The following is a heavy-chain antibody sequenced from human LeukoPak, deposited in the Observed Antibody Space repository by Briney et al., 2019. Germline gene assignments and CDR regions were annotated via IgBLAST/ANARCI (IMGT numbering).Heavy chain of an antibody. Sequence: GSLRLSCAASGFTFRNYLMNWVRQAPGKGLEWVSFISSTGGTIYYADSVKGRFTVSRDNGKNSLLLQMNSLRAEDTAVYYCARGGGITMVRGVMSDYYYMDVWGKGTTVTVSS. V-gene: IGHV3-48*01. CDR1: GFTFRNYL. CDR3: ARGGGITMVRGVMSDYYYMDV. CDR2: ISSTGGTI. J-gene: IGHJ6*03. D-gene: IGHD3-10*01.